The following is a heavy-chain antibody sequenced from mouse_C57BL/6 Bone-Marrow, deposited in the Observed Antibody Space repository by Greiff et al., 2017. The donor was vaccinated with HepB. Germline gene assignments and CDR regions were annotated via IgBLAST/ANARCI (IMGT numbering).Heavy chain of an antibody. D-gene: IGHD4-1*01. CDR3: ARYAGTWAY. Sequence: EVQLQESGPVLVKPGASVKMSCKASGYTFTDYYMNWVKQSHGKSLEWIGVINPYNGGTSYNQKFKGKATLTVDKSSSTAYMELNSLTSEDSAVYYCARYAGTWAYWGQGTLVTVSA. CDR2: INPYNGGT. CDR1: GYTFTDYY. J-gene: IGHJ3*01. V-gene: IGHV1-19*01.